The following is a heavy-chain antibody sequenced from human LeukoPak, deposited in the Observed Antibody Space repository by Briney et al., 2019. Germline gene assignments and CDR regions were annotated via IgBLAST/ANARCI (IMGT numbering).Heavy chain of an antibody. J-gene: IGHJ5*02. CDR1: GGSIRNSNYY. Sequence: SETLSLTYTVSGGSIRNSNYYWGWIRQPPGKGLEWIGEINHSGSTNYNPSLKSRVTISVDTSKNQFSLKLRSVTAADTAVYYCARHIPVRSSARGDWFDPWGQGTLVTVSS. V-gene: IGHV4-39*01. CDR2: INHSGST. CDR3: ARHIPVRSSARGDWFDP. D-gene: IGHD3-10*01.